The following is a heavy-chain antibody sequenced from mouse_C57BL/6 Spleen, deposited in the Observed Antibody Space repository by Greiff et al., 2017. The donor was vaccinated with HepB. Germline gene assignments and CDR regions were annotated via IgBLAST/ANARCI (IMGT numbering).Heavy chain of an antibody. D-gene: IGHD2-4*01. V-gene: IGHV1-69*01. CDR2: IDPSDSYT. CDR1: GYTFTSYW. Sequence: QVQLQQSGAELVMPGASVKLSCKASGYTFTSYWMHWVKQRPGQGLEWIGEIDPSDSYTNYNQKFKGKSTLTVDKSSSTAYMQLSSLTSEDSAVYYCARYPAYYDYDGAWFAYWGQGTLVTVSA. CDR3: ARYPAYYDYDGAWFAY. J-gene: IGHJ3*01.